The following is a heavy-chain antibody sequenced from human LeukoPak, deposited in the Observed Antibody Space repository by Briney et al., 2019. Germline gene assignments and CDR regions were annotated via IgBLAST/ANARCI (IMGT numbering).Heavy chain of an antibody. CDR2: INHSGST. CDR1: GGSFSGYY. J-gene: IGHJ5*02. V-gene: IGHV4-34*01. Sequence: SETLSLTCAVDGGSFSGYYWSWIRQPPGKGLEWIGEINHSGSTNYNPSLKSRVTISVDTSKNQFSLKLSSVTAADTAVYYCASVPVGATTNWFDPRGQGTLVTVSS. D-gene: IGHD1-26*01. CDR3: ASVPVGATTNWFDP.